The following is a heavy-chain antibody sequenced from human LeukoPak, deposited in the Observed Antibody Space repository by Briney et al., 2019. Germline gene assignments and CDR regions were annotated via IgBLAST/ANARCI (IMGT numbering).Heavy chain of an antibody. J-gene: IGHJ3*02. D-gene: IGHD2-2*02. CDR1: GFTFSSYG. CDR3: AKLLVVPAAIMPFDDAFDI. CDR2: IRYDGSNK. Sequence: GGSLRLSCAASGFTFSSYGMHWVRQAPGKGLEWVAFIRYDGSNKYYADSVKGRFTISRDNSKNTLYLQMNSLRAEDTAVYYCAKLLVVPAAIMPFDDAFDIWGQGTMVTVSS. V-gene: IGHV3-30*02.